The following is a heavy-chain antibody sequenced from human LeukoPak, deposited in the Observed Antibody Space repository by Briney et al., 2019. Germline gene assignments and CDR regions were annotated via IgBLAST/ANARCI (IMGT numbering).Heavy chain of an antibody. CDR2: TYYRSKWYN. D-gene: IGHD5-24*01. CDR1: GDSVSSNSAA. Sequence: SQTLSLTCAISGDSVSSNSAAWNWIRQSPSRGLEWLGRTYYRSKWYNDYAVSVKSRITINPHTSKNQFSLQLNSVTPEDTAVYYCARVRRDGYNFEGYYFDYWGQGTLVTVSS. CDR3: ARVRRDGYNFEGYYFDY. J-gene: IGHJ4*02. V-gene: IGHV6-1*01.